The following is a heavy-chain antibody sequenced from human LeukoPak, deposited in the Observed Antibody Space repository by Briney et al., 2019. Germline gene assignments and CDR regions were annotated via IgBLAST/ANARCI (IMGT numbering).Heavy chain of an antibody. CDR2: IYPGDSDT. CDR1: GYSFTSYW. CDR3: ARRGYSYGYPEMATIVDY. D-gene: IGHD5-18*01. V-gene: IGHV5-51*01. J-gene: IGHJ4*02. Sequence: GESLKISCKGSGYSFTSYWIGWVRQMPGKGLEWMGIIYPGDSDTRYSPSFQGQVTISADKSISTAYLQWSSLKASDTAMYYCARRGYSYGYPEMATIVDYWGQGTLVTVSP.